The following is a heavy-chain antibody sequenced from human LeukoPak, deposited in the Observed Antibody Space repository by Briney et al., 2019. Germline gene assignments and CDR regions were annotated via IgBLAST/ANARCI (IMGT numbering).Heavy chain of an antibody. Sequence: SETLSLTCTVSGGSISSYYWSWIRQPAGKGLEWIGRIYTSGSTNYNPSLKSRVTMSADTSKNQFSLKLSSVTAADTAVYYRARDVLGYCSSTSCLNWFDPWGQGTLVTVSS. CDR2: IYTSGST. D-gene: IGHD2-2*01. CDR3: ARDVLGYCSSTSCLNWFDP. V-gene: IGHV4-4*07. J-gene: IGHJ5*02. CDR1: GGSISSYY.